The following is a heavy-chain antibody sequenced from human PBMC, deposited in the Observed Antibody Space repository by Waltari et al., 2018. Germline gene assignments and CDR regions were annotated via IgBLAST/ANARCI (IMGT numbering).Heavy chain of an antibody. CDR1: GDSISSGSYH. J-gene: IGHJ5*02. CDR2: IYTRGST. CDR3: ARDLSPPNWFDP. D-gene: IGHD3-3*02. V-gene: IGHV4-61*02. Sequence: QLQLQESGPGLVKPSQTLSLTCTVSGDSISSGSYHWSWIRQPAGKGLEWIGRIYTRGSTNYNPSLKSRVTMPIDTSGNHFSLRLSSVTAADTAVYYCARDLSPPNWFDPWGQGTLVTVSS.